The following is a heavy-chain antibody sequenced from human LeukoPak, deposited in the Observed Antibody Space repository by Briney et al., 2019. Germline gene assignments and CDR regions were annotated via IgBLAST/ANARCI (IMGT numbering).Heavy chain of an antibody. CDR1: GFTFSSYA. Sequence: PGGSLRLSCAASGFTFSSYAMSWVRQAPGKGLEWVSGIIFSGGRPYYADSVKGRFTISRDNSKNTLYLQMNSLRAEDTAVYYCAKQEIQLWFMDVWGKGTTVTVSS. D-gene: IGHD5-18*01. J-gene: IGHJ6*03. CDR2: IIFSGGRP. V-gene: IGHV3-23*01. CDR3: AKQEIQLWFMDV.